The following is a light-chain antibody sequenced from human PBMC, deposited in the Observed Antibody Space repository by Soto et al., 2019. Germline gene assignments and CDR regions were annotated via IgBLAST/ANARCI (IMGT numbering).Light chain of an antibody. CDR3: QQYYSYLHT. V-gene: IGKV1-8*01. Sequence: AIRMTQSPSSFSASTGDRVTITCRASQGISSYLAWYQQKPGKAPKLLIYAASTLQSGVPSRFSGSGPGTDFTLTICCLQSEDFATYYCQQYYSYLHTFGQGTKVDIK. J-gene: IGKJ2*01. CDR2: AAS. CDR1: QGISSY.